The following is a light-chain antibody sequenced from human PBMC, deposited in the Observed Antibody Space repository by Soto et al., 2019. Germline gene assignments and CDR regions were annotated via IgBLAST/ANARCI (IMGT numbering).Light chain of an antibody. J-gene: IGLJ3*02. V-gene: IGLV1-51*01. Sequence: QSVLPQPPSVSAAPGQTVTISCSGSSSNVGHESVSWYQSLPGTAPKLLIYDNYKRPSGIPDRFSGSKSGTSATLGITGLQTGDEADYYCGTWDSTLNVWVFGGGTKVTVL. CDR2: DNY. CDR3: GTWDSTLNVWV. CDR1: SSNVGHES.